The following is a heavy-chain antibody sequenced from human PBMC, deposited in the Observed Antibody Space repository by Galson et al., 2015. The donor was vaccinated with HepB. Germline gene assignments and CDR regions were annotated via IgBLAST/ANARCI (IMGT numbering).Heavy chain of an antibody. J-gene: IGHJ4*02. Sequence: SLRLSCAASGFTFDDYAMHWVRQAPGKGLEWVSGISWNSGSIGYADSVKGRFTISRDNAKNSLYLQMNSLRAEDTALYYCAKDGGSLFYCLDYWGQGTLVTVSS. V-gene: IGHV3-9*01. CDR1: GFTFDDYA. CDR3: AKDGGSLFYCLDY. D-gene: IGHD2-15*01. CDR2: ISWNSGSI.